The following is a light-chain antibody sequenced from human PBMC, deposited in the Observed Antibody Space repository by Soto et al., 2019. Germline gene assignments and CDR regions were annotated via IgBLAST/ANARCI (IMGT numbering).Light chain of an antibody. CDR2: DAS. CDR3: QQRSNRQIT. CDR1: QSVSSY. V-gene: IGKV3-11*01. J-gene: IGKJ5*01. Sequence: EIVWTQSPATLSLSPGERATLSCRASQSVSSYLAWYQQKPGQAPRLLIYDASNRATGIPARFSGSGSGTDFTLTISSLEPEDFAVYYCQQRSNRQITFGQGTQLEIK.